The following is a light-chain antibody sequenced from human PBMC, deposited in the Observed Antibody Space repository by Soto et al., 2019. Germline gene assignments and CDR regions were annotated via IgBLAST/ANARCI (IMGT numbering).Light chain of an antibody. CDR3: AAWDSVLSAPLL. J-gene: IGLJ2*01. CDR1: SSNIGINP. Sequence: QSVLTQPPSVSGTPGQRVTISCSGSSSNIGINPVNWYQQLPGPATTLLIYGNNPRPSGVPARFSGSKSGTSASLAISALESEDEAEYYCAAWDSVLSAPLLFGGGTKLTVL. CDR2: GNN. V-gene: IGLV1-44*01.